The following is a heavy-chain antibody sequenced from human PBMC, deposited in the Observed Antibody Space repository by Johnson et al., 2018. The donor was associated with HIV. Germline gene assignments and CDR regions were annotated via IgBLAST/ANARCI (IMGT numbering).Heavy chain of an antibody. CDR2: ISGSGGST. CDR1: GFTFSSYA. J-gene: IGHJ3*02. Sequence: VQLVESGGGLVQPGGSLRLSCAASGFTFSSYAMSWVRQAPGKGLEWVSAISGSGGSTYYADPVKGRFTISRDHSKNTLYLQMNSLRAEDTAVYYCAKDARPEGGSDSSGYPIHDAFDIWGQGTMVTVSS. CDR3: AKDARPEGGSDSSGYPIHDAFDI. V-gene: IGHV3-23*04. D-gene: IGHD3-22*01.